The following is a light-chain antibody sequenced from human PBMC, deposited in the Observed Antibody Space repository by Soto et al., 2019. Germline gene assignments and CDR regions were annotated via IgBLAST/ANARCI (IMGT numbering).Light chain of an antibody. CDR1: QSVYKNF. Sequence: EIVLTQSPGTLSLSPGERATLSCRASQSVYKNFLAWYQQKPGQAPRLLINGASNRATGIPDRFSGSGSGTDFSLPIDRLEPEDFAVYFCQQYGSSTPTFGGGTKVAIK. J-gene: IGKJ4*01. V-gene: IGKV3-20*01. CDR2: GAS. CDR3: QQYGSSTPT.